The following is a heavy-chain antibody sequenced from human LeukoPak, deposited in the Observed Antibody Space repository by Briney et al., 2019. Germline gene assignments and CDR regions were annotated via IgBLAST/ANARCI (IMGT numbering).Heavy chain of an antibody. V-gene: IGHV1-2*02. CDR1: GYTFTGYY. Sequence: ASAKVSCKASGYTFTGYYMHWVRQAPGQGLEWMGWINPNSGGTNYAQKFQGRVTMTRDTSISTAYMELSRLRSDDTAVYYCASLGYCSSTSCSYYYYYKDVWGKGTTVTVSS. CDR2: INPNSGGT. J-gene: IGHJ6*03. D-gene: IGHD2-2*01. CDR3: ASLGYCSSTSCSYYYYYKDV.